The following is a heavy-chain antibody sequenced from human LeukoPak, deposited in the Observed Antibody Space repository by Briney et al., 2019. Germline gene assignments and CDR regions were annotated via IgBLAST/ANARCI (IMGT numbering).Heavy chain of an antibody. D-gene: IGHD3-22*01. CDR2: ISAYNGNT. CDR1: GYTFTSYG. J-gene: IGHJ6*02. CDR3: ARVTYYYDSSGYSRLDYYYGMDV. Sequence: ASVKVSCKASGYTFTSYGISWVRQAPGQGLEWMGWISAYNGNTNYAQKLQGRVTMTTDTSTSTAYMELRSLRSEDTAVYYCARVTYYYDSSGYSRLDYYYGMDVWGQGTTVTVSS. V-gene: IGHV1-18*01.